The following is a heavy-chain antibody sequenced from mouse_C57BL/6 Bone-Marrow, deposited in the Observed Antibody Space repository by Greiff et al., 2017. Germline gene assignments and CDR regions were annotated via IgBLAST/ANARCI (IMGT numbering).Heavy chain of an antibody. CDR1: GFSLTSYG. D-gene: IGHD1-1*01. V-gene: IGHV2-2*01. CDR3: ARNSDYYGSACFAY. Sequence: VQLQQSGPGLVQPSQSLSITCTVSGFSLTSYGVHWVRQSPGKGLEWLGVIWSGGSTDYNAAFISRLSSSKDNSKSQVFCKMNSLQADDTAIYYCARNSDYYGSACFAYWGQGTLVTVSA. CDR2: IWSGGST. J-gene: IGHJ3*01.